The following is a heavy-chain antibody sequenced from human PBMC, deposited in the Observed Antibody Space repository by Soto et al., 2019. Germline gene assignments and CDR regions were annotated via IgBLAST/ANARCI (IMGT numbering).Heavy chain of an antibody. D-gene: IGHD3-10*01. CDR2: LDGAGGST. J-gene: IGHJ6*02. CDR3: AAPRDEYGSGVSWFTYGMDI. CDR1: GFTFSDFA. V-gene: IGHV3-23*01. Sequence: GGSLRLSCLASGFTFSDFAMTWVRHVPGRGLEGVASLDGAGGSTYYAESVRGRFSISRDHSQNTLFLQMKRLTVDDTAIYYCAAPRDEYGSGVSWFTYGMDIWGQGTTVTVSS.